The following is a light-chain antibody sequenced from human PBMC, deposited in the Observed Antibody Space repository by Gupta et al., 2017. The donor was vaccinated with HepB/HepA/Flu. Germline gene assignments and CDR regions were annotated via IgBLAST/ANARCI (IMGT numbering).Light chain of an antibody. V-gene: IGKV2-28*01. CDR1: QSLLHNNGHNY. CDR2: FPS. J-gene: IGKJ4*01. CDR3: MQDFQSPLT. Sequence: DIGVTQSPLHLLVTSGEKTYISCRSSQSLLHNNGHNYLDWYLQKPGQSPQLLNFFPSNRASGVPDRFSGSGSGKDFTITISRVEDEDVGVYYCMQDFQSPLTFGGGTKVEIK.